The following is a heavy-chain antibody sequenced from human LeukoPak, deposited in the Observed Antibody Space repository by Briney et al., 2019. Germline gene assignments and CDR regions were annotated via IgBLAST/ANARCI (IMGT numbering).Heavy chain of an antibody. D-gene: IGHD3-16*01. CDR1: GGSISSGTYY. CDR2: ISHSGST. CDR3: ARPGGTGDEVAFDI. Sequence: SETLSLTCTVSGGSISSGTYYWSWIRQTPGKGLEWIGYISHSGSTYYNPSLKSRVTISLDRSKNLFSLKLNSVAAADTAVYYCARPGGTGDEVAFDIWGQGTMVTVSS. J-gene: IGHJ3*02. V-gene: IGHV4-30-2*01.